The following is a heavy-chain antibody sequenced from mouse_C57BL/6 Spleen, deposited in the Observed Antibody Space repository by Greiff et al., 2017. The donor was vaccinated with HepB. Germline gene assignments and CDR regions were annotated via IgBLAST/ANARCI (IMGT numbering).Heavy chain of an antibody. J-gene: IGHJ2*01. D-gene: IGHD1-1*01. V-gene: IGHV1-64*01. CDR3: ARPDYGSSYFDY. Sequence: VQLQQPGAELVKPGASVKLSCKASGYTFTSYWMHWVKQRPGQGLEWIGMIHPNSGSTNYNEKFKSKATLTVDKSSSTAYMQLSSLTSEDSAVYYCARPDYGSSYFDYWGQGTTLTVSS. CDR2: IHPNSGST. CDR1: GYTFTSYW.